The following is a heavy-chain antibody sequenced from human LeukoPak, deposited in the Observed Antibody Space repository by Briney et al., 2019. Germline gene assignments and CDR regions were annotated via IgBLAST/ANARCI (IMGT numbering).Heavy chain of an antibody. V-gene: IGHV4-34*01. D-gene: IGHD1-26*01. J-gene: IGHJ4*02. CDR2: INHSGST. Sequence: SETLSLTCAVYGGSFSGYYWSWIRQPPGKGLEWIGEINHSGSTNYNPSLKSRVTISVDTSKNQFSLKLSSVTAADTAVYYCARYLSGGSGSCYYYWGQGTLVTVSS. CDR3: ARYLSGGSGSCYYY. CDR1: GGSFSGYY.